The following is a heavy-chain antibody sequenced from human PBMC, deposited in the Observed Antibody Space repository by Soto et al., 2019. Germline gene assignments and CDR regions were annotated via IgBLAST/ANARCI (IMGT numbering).Heavy chain of an antibody. CDR2: ISGSGGST. CDR3: AKVEQSPYSSGWYGADYYYGMDV. V-gene: IGHV3-23*01. Sequence: GGSLRLSCAASGFTFSSYAMSWVRQAPGKGLEWVSAISGSGGSTYYADSVKGRFTISRDNSKNTLYLQMNSLRAEDTAVYYCAKVEQSPYSSGWYGADYYYGMDVWGQGTTVTVSS. D-gene: IGHD6-19*01. CDR1: GFTFSSYA. J-gene: IGHJ6*02.